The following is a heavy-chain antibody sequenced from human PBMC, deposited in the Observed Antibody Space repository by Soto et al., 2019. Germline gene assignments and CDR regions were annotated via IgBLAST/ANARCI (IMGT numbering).Heavy chain of an antibody. CDR2: VSSEGSRT. Sequence: SLRLSCAASGFTFSSYEMDWIRLAPGRGPEWVSFVSSEGSRTWYTASVKGRFTISRDNAKNSLYLQMNNLGAEDTAVYYCVKEKSEMYSGYDAFDVWGQGTMVTVSS. CDR3: VKEKSEMYSGYDAFDV. CDR1: GFTFSSYE. D-gene: IGHD5-12*01. V-gene: IGHV3-48*03. J-gene: IGHJ3*01.